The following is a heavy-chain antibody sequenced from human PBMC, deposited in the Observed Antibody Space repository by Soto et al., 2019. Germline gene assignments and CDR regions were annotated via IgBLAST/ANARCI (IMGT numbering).Heavy chain of an antibody. J-gene: IGHJ6*02. CDR2: MDPNSGST. CDR1: GYTFTTYD. Sequence: QAQLVQSGAEVRKPGASVKVSCKASGYTFTTYDINWVRQAPGQGLEWLGWMDPNSGSTGYAQNFQVKITMTRNIARNTAHMELSSLQSEDTAVYYYARERKVYFWRTGLDFWGQGTTVTVSS. V-gene: IGHV1-8*01. D-gene: IGHD3-3*01. CDR3: ARERKVYFWRTGLDF.